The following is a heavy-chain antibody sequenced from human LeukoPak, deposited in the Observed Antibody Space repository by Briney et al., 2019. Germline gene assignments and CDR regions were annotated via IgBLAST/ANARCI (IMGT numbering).Heavy chain of an antibody. CDR3: ARGYGDFRVEGRYFHS. CDR2: IFDSGST. D-gene: IGHD4-17*01. J-gene: IGHJ4*02. Sequence: SETLSLTCTVSGGSISSYYWSWVRQPPGKGLEWIGYIFDSGSTNYNPSLRGRVTISVDSSKNQFSLKLTSVTAGDTAVYYCARGYGDFRVEGRYFHSWGQGTLVTVSS. CDR1: GGSISSYY. V-gene: IGHV4-59*01.